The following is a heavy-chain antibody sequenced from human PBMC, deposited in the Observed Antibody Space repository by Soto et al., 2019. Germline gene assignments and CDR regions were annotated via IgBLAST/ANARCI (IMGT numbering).Heavy chain of an antibody. D-gene: IGHD3-22*01. CDR1: GFTFSSYE. Sequence: GGSLRLSCAASGFTFSSYEMNWVRQAPGKGLEWVSYISSSGSTIYYADSVKGRFTISRDNAKNSLCLQMNSLRAEDTAVYYCARSLGYYDSSGYFDYWGQGTLVTVSS. V-gene: IGHV3-48*03. CDR2: ISSSGSTI. J-gene: IGHJ4*02. CDR3: ARSLGYYDSSGYFDY.